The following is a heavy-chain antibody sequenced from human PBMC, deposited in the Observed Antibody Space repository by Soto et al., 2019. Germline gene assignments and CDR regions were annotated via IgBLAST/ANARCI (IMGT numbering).Heavy chain of an antibody. CDR2: IYYSGST. CDR1: GGSISSGGYY. CDR3: ARAVGIAAVDNHIFDY. V-gene: IGHV4-31*03. J-gene: IGHJ4*02. D-gene: IGHD6-13*01. Sequence: QVQLQESGPGLLQPSQTLSLTCTVSGGSISSGGYYWSWIRQHPGKGLEWIGYIYYSGSTYYNPSLQSRVTMSVDTSKNQFFLELSSVTAADTAVYYCARAVGIAAVDNHIFDYWGQGTLVTVSS.